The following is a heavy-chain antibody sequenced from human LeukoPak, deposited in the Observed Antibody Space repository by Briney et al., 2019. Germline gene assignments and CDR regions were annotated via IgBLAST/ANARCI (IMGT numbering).Heavy chain of an antibody. CDR2: ISYDGSNK. Sequence: QPGRSLRLSCAASGFTFSSYAMHWVRQAPGKGLEWVAVISYDGSNKYYADSVKGRFTISRDNSKNTLYLQMNSLRAEDTAVYYCARTFLVGEYYYDSSGYYHDAFDIWGQGTMVTVSS. V-gene: IGHV3-30*04. CDR3: ARTFLVGEYYYDSSGYYHDAFDI. D-gene: IGHD3-22*01. CDR1: GFTFSSYA. J-gene: IGHJ3*02.